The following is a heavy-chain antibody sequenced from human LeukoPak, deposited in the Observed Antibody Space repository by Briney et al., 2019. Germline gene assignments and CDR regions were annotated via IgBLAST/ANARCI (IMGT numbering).Heavy chain of an antibody. CDR3: ARRVGSSGSYWGRYYYYYMDV. CDR2: YYYSRST. J-gene: IGHJ6*03. Sequence: SETLSLTCTVSAGSTISYYWIWIRQPPAKEREGMGSYYYSRSTNYNPSLKSRVTISVDTSKNQFSLKLSSVTAADTAAYYCARRVGSSGSYWGRYYYYYMDVWGKGTTVTVSS. CDR1: AGSTISYY. D-gene: IGHD1-26*01. V-gene: IGHV4-59*01.